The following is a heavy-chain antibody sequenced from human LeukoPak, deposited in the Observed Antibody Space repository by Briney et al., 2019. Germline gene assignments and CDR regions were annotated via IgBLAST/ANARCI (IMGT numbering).Heavy chain of an antibody. CDR3: ATDQGGKLDY. D-gene: IGHD4-23*01. V-gene: IGHV1-69*02. Sequence: GASVKVSCKVSGHSLSDLSIHWVRQAPGKGLEWMGRIIPILGIANYAQKFQGRVTITADKSTSTAYMELSSLRSDDTAVYYCATDQGGKLDYWGQGTLVTVSS. CDR2: IIPILGIA. J-gene: IGHJ4*02. CDR1: GHSLSDLS.